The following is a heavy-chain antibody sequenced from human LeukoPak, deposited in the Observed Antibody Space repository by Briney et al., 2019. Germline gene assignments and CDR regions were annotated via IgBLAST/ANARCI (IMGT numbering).Heavy chain of an antibody. J-gene: IGHJ4*02. Sequence: GASVKVSCKASGYTFTGYYMHWVRQAPGQGLAWMGWINPNSGGTNYAQKFQGRVTMTRDTSISTAYMELSRLRSDDTAVYYCARDYVHYDYVWGSYRLNYWGQGTLVTVSS. CDR2: INPNSGGT. D-gene: IGHD3-16*02. V-gene: IGHV1-2*02. CDR3: ARDYVHYDYVWGSYRLNY. CDR1: GYTFTGYY.